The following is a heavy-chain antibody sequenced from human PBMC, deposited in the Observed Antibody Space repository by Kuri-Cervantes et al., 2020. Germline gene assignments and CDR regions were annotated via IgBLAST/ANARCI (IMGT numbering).Heavy chain of an antibody. CDR2: ISYDGSNK. J-gene: IGHJ6*02. Sequence: GESLKISCAASGFTFSSYGMHWVRQAPGKGLEWVAVISYDGSNKNYADSVKGRFTISRDNSKNTLSLQMNSLRVEDTAVYYCARDYYGSGNLAGMDVWGQGTTVTVS. CDR3: ARDYYGSGNLAGMDV. D-gene: IGHD3-10*01. V-gene: IGHV3-30*03. CDR1: GFTFSSYG.